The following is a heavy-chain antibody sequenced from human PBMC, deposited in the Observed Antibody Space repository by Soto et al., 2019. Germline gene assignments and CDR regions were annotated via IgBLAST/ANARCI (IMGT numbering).Heavy chain of an antibody. CDR1: GFTFSTYS. J-gene: IGHJ6*02. CDR3: AREYTAWPLAYGLDV. V-gene: IGHV3-21*01. Sequence: GGSLRLSCVGSGFTFSTYSINWVRQAPGKGLEWVSSISSRSDIYYADSVKGRFTISRDNAKNSVSLQMSSLRAEDTAVYYCAREYTAWPLAYGLDVWGQGTTVTVSS. D-gene: IGHD2-2*02. CDR2: ISSRSDI.